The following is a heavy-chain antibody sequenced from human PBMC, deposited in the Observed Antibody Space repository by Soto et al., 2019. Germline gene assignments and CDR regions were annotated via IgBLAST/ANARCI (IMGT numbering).Heavy chain of an antibody. V-gene: IGHV2-5*02. CDR3: AHIPNYYQYDWFDP. Sequence: QITLKESGPTLVKPTQTLTLTCTFSGFLLTTRGVGVGWIRQPPGTALECLALIYWVDDKRYSPSLQSRLSITKDPSKNQVVLTMTNVHRVDTATYYCAHIPNYYQYDWFDPWGQGTLVSVSS. J-gene: IGHJ5*02. CDR2: IYWVDDK. CDR1: GFLLTTRGVG. D-gene: IGHD3-16*01.